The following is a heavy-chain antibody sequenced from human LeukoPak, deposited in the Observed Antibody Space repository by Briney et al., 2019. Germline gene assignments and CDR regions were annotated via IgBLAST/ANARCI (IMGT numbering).Heavy chain of an antibody. J-gene: IGHJ4*02. V-gene: IGHV4-38-2*01. CDR3: ARYSYGYYFDY. CDR2: IYHSGST. CDR1: GYSISSGYY. Sequence: PSETLSLTCAVSGYSISSGYYWGWIRQPPGKGLEWIGSIYHSGSTYYNPSLKSRVTISVDTSKNQFSLKLGSVTAADTAVYYCARYSYGYYFDYWGQGTLVTVSS. D-gene: IGHD5-18*01.